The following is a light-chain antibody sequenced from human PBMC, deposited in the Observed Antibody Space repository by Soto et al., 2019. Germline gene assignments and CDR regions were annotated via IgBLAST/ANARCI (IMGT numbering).Light chain of an antibody. CDR3: QQSYSTPWT. J-gene: IGKJ1*01. V-gene: IGKV1-39*01. CDR2: AAS. CDR1: QSITSY. Sequence: DIQMTQSPSSLSASVGDRITITCRASQSITSYLNWYQHKPGKAPKLLIYAASSLQSGVPSTFSGSGSGTDFSLTISSLQPEEFATYYCQQSYSTPWTFGQGTKVEIK.